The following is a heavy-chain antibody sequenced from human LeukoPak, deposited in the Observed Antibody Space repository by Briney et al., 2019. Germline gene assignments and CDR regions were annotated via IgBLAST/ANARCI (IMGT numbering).Heavy chain of an antibody. D-gene: IGHD3-22*01. J-gene: IGHJ3*02. Sequence: GGSLRLSCAASGFTFSSYAMSWVRQAPGKGLEWVSTISGSGGSTYYADSVKGRFTISRDNSKNTLYLQMNSLRAEDTAVYYCAASDYYDSRGAFDIWGQGTMVTVSS. V-gene: IGHV3-23*01. CDR1: GFTFSSYA. CDR2: ISGSGGST. CDR3: AASDYYDSRGAFDI.